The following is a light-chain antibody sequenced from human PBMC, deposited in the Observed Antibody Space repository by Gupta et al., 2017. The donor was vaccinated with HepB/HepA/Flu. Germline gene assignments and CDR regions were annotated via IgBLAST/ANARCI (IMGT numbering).Light chain of an antibody. V-gene: IGLV2-11*01. J-gene: IGLJ1*01. Sequence: QSALTQPRSVSGSPGQSVTISCTGTSSDVGGYNYVSWYQQHPGKAPKLMIYYVSKRPPGVPDRFSGSKSGNTASLTISGLQAEDEADYYCCSYAGSYTHYVFGTGTKVTVL. CDR1: SSDVGGYNY. CDR2: YVS. CDR3: CSYAGSYTHYV.